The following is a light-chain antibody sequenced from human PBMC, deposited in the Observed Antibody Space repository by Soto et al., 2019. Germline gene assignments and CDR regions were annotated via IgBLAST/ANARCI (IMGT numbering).Light chain of an antibody. V-gene: IGKV1-5*03. CDR3: QQYNSYSIA. Sequence: DIQMCQSPATLSVSVGDRVTITCRASQTISSWLAWYQQKPGKAPKLLIYKASSLESGVPSRFSGSGSGTEFTLTISSLQPDDFATYYCQQYNSYSIAFGQGGLLAIK. J-gene: IGKJ5*01. CDR2: KAS. CDR1: QTISSW.